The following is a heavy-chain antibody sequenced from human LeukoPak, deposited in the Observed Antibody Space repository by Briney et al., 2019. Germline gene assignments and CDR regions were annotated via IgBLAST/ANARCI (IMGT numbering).Heavy chain of an antibody. V-gene: IGHV3-21*01. CDR3: ASGGIYDSSGYYPDYFDY. CDR2: ISVRSNYI. CDR1: GYTFSSYS. Sequence: PGGSLRLSCAASGYTFSSYSINWVRQAPGKGLEWVSSISVRSNYIYYADSVKGRFTISRDNAKNSLYLQMNSLRAEDTAVYYCASGGIYDSSGYYPDYFDYWGQGTLVTVSS. D-gene: IGHD3-22*01. J-gene: IGHJ4*02.